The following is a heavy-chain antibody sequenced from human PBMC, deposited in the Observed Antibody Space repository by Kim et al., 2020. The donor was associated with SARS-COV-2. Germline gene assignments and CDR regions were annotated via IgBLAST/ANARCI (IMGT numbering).Heavy chain of an antibody. D-gene: IGHD1-1*01. Sequence: GGSLRLSCAASGFTFSTYALHWVRQAPGKGLEWVALISNDGGKVYYADTVKGRFSVSRDNSKNTLSLQLNNLRPEDTALYYCARDENWNVGYYHFFMDV. CDR3: ARDENWNVGYYHFFMDV. CDR2: ISNDGGKV. V-gene: IGHV3-30*04. J-gene: IGHJ6*03. CDR1: GFTFSTYA.